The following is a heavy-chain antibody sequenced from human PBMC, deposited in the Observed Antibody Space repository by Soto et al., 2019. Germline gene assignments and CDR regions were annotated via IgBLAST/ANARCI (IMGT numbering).Heavy chain of an antibody. Sequence: PGGSLRLSCAASGFTFSSYAMHWVRQAPGKGLEWVAVISYDGSNKYYADSVKGRFTIPRDNSKNTLYLQMNSLRAEDTAVYYCAGITGTTTGAFDIWGQGTMVTVSS. D-gene: IGHD1-20*01. J-gene: IGHJ3*02. CDR1: GFTFSSYA. CDR3: AGITGTTTGAFDI. CDR2: ISYDGSNK. V-gene: IGHV3-30-3*01.